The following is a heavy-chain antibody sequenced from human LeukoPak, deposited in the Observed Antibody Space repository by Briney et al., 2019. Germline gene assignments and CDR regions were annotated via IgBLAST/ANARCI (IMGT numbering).Heavy chain of an antibody. CDR1: GGSISSYY. Sequence: SETLSLTCTVSGGSISSYYWSWIRQPPGKGLEWIGYIYYSGSTNYNPSLKSRVTISVDTSKNQFSLKLSSVTAADTAVYYCATLLGPFYQFDYWGQGTLVTVSS. V-gene: IGHV4-59*01. J-gene: IGHJ4*02. CDR2: IYYSGST. CDR3: ATLLGPFYQFDY. D-gene: IGHD2/OR15-2a*01.